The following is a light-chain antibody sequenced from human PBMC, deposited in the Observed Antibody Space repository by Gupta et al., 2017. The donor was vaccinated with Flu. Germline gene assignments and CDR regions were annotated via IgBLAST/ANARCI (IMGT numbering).Light chain of an antibody. CDR2: GAY. Sequence: EIVLTQSPGTLSLSPGETATLSCRASQSVSSNSLAWYQQKPGQAPRLLIFGAYRRATGIPDRFSGSGSGTDFTLTISRLEPEDFAVYCCQQYGSSPFTFGPGTKVEIK. J-gene: IGKJ3*01. CDR1: QSVSSNS. CDR3: QQYGSSPFT. V-gene: IGKV3-20*01.